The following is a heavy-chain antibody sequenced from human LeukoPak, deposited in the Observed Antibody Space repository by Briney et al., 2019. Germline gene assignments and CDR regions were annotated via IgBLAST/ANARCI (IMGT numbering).Heavy chain of an antibody. J-gene: IGHJ4*02. CDR1: GGSISSYY. V-gene: IGHV4-59*01. Sequence: PSETLSLTCTVSGGSISSYYWSWIRQPPGKGLKWIGYIYYSGSTNYNPSLKSRVTISVDTSKNQFSLKLSSVTAADTAVYYCARLNSGSYLNLDYWGQGTLVTVSS. CDR2: IYYSGST. D-gene: IGHD1-26*01. CDR3: ARLNSGSYLNLDY.